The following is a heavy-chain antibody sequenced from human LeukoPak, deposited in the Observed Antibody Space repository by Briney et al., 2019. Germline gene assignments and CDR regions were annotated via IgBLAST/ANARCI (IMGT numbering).Heavy chain of an antibody. V-gene: IGHV3-7*01. CDR3: ARDLADSSGWYVTSCYFDY. Sequence: GGSLRLSCAASGFTFSSYWMSWVRQAPGKGLEWVANIKQDGSEKYNVDSVKGRFTISRANAKNSLYLQMNGLRAEDTAVYYCARDLADSSGWYVTSCYFDYWGQGTLVTVSS. J-gene: IGHJ4*02. CDR1: GFTFSSYW. CDR2: IKQDGSEK. D-gene: IGHD6-19*01.